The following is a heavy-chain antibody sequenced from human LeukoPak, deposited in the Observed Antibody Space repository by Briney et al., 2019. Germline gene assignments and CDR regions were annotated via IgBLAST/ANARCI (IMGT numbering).Heavy chain of an antibody. D-gene: IGHD3-3*01. CDR1: GGSISSYY. Sequence: SETLSLTCTVSGGSISSYYWRWIRQPAGKGLEWIGRIYTSGSTNYNPSLKSRVTMSVDTSKNQFSLKLSSVTAAGTAVYYCAREGERITIFGVVGWFDPWGQRTLVTVPS. V-gene: IGHV4-4*07. J-gene: IGHJ5*02. CDR3: AREGERITIFGVVGWFDP. CDR2: IYTSGST.